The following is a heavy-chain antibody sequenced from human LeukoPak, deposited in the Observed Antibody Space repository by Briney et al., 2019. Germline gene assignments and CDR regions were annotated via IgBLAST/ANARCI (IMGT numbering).Heavy chain of an antibody. D-gene: IGHD3-10*01. CDR3: TTREIVVEPAQTSMVRGVLWRSDF. Sequence: ASVKVSCKASGGTFSSYAISWVRQAPGQGLEWMGGIIPIFGTANYAQKFQGRVTITADESTSTAYMELNSLRSEDTAVYYCTTREIVVEPAQTSMVRGVLWRSDFWGHGTLVTVSS. CDR2: IIPIFGTA. J-gene: IGHJ4*01. V-gene: IGHV1-69*13. CDR1: GGTFSSYA.